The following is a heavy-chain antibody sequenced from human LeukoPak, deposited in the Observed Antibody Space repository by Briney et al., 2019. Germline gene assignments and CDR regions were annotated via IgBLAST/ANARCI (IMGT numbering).Heavy chain of an antibody. V-gene: IGHV3-9*01. CDR1: GFTFSSYA. J-gene: IGHJ4*02. CDR3: AKALYSSSWYYEH. CDR2: ISWNSGSI. Sequence: GGSLRLSCTASGFTFSSYAMHWVRQAPGKGLEWVSGISWNSGSIGYADSVKGRFTISRDNAKNSLYLQMNSLRAEDTALYYCAKALYSSSWYYEHWGQGTLVTVSS. D-gene: IGHD6-13*01.